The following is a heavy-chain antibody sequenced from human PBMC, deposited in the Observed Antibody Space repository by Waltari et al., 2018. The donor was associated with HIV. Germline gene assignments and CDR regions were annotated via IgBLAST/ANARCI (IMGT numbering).Heavy chain of an antibody. CDR3: ATDLYRYYSDDNTVHT. CDR2: FDPEDGEI. D-gene: IGHD3-22*01. V-gene: IGHV1-24*01. Sequence: QVQLLQSGAEMKEPGASVKVSCKVSGYTHTELSMHWVRQAPGKGLEWMGGFDPEDGEIVYAQKFQGRVTMTKDTSTDTAYMELSSLASEDTAVYYCATDLYRYYSDDNTVHTWGQGTLVTVAS. CDR1: GYTHTELS. J-gene: IGHJ5*02.